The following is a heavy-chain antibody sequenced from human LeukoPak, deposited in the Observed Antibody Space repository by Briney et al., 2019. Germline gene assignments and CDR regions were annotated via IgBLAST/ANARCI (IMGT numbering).Heavy chain of an antibody. J-gene: IGHJ4*02. Sequence: SETLSLTCTVSGGSISSGDYYWSWIRQPAGKGLEWIGRIHTSGSTNSNPSLKSRVTMSLDTSKNQISLKLSSVTAADTAVYYCARWSGDYSFDYWGQGTLVTVSS. CDR1: GGSISSGDYY. V-gene: IGHV4-61*02. CDR3: ARWSGDYSFDY. CDR2: IHTSGST. D-gene: IGHD3-3*01.